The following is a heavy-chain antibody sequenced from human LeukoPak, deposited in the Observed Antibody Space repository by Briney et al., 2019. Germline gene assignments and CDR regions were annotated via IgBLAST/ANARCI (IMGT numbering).Heavy chain of an antibody. CDR2: ISGSGGST. J-gene: IGHJ4*02. D-gene: IGHD6-19*01. Sequence: GGSLKLSCAASGFTFSRYAMSWVRQAPGKGLEWVSGISGSGGSTYYADSVKGRFTISRDNSKNTLYLQMNSLRAEDTAVYYCAKDRSGVAVAGPLFDYWGQGTLVTVSS. V-gene: IGHV3-23*01. CDR1: GFTFSRYA. CDR3: AKDRSGVAVAGPLFDY.